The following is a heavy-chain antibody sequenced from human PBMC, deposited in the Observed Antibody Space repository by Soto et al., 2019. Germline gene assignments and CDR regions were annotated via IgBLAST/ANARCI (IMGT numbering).Heavy chain of an antibody. V-gene: IGHV3-23*01. D-gene: IGHD2-2*01. J-gene: IGHJ6*02. CDR2: ISGSAGRT. Sequence: GGSLRLSCAASGFTFTSYAMSWVRQAPGKGLERVAIISGSAGRTYYADSVKGRFTISRDNFKNTLYLQMNSLRAEDTAVYHCAKVTSARVFYFGLDVWGQGTTVTVSS. CDR3: AKVTSARVFYFGLDV. CDR1: GFTFTSYA.